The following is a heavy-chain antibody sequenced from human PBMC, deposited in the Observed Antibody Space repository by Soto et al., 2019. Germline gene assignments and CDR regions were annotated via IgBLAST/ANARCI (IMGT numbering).Heavy chain of an antibody. D-gene: IGHD6-6*01. CDR3: AKASSDSSSYNWFDP. CDR2: ISGGGANI. J-gene: IGHJ5*02. V-gene: IGHV3-23*01. Sequence: GGSLRLSCAASGFTFSSYAMSWVRQAPGEGLEWVSGISGGGANIYYADSVKGRFTISRDNSKNTLYLQMNSLRAEDTAVYYCAKASSDSSSYNWFDPWGQGTLVTVSS. CDR1: GFTFSSYA.